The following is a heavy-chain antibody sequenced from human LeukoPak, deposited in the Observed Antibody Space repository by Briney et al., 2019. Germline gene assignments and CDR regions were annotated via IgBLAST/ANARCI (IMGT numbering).Heavy chain of an antibody. CDR2: IYYSGST. CDR1: GGSISSGDYY. D-gene: IGHD3-22*01. Sequence: SETLSLTCTVSGGSISSGDYYWSWIRQPPGKGLEWIGYIYYSGSTYYNPSLKSRVTISVDTSKNQFSLKLSSVTAADTAVYYCARVSTKTPTTAYYYDSSGYYKYYFDYWGQGTLVTVSS. V-gene: IGHV4-30-4*08. J-gene: IGHJ4*02. CDR3: ARVSTKTPTTAYYYDSSGYYKYYFDY.